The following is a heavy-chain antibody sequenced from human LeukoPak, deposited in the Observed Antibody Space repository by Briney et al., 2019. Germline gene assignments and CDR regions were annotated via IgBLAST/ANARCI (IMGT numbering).Heavy chain of an antibody. CDR1: GGSISSYY. CDR3: ARGDYGDYVGHYYYGMDV. J-gene: IGHJ6*04. CDR2: IYYSGST. Sequence: SETLSPTCTVSGGSISSYYWSWIRQPPGKGLEWIGYIYYSGSTNYNPSLKSRVTISVDTSKNQFSLKLSSVTAADTAVYYCARGDYGDYVGHYYYGMDVWGKGTTVTVSS. D-gene: IGHD4-17*01. V-gene: IGHV4-59*01.